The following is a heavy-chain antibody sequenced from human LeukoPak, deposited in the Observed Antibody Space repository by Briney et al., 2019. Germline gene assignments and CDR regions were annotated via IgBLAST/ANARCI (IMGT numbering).Heavy chain of an antibody. V-gene: IGHV4-61*02. J-gene: IGHJ5*02. CDR3: ARDGSRYSYGSNWFDP. D-gene: IGHD5-18*01. CDR1: GGSISSGSYY. CDR2: IYTSGST. Sequence: PSETLSLTCTVSGGSISSGSYYWSWIRQPAGKGLEWIGRIYTSGSTNYNPSLKSRVTISVDTSKNQFSLKLSSVTAADTAVYYCARDGSRYSYGSNWFDPWGQGTLVTVSS.